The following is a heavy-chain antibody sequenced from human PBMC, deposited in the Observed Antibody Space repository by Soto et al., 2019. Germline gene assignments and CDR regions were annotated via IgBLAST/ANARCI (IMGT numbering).Heavy chain of an antibody. J-gene: IGHJ6*02. CDR1: GFTLSSYD. CDR2: IGSGGDT. V-gene: IGHV3-13*01. D-gene: IGHD1-26*01. Sequence: EVQLVESGGGLVQPGGSLRLSCAASGFTLSSYDIHWVRQATGEGLAWVSGIGSGGDTHYADSVKGRFIISREDGKNSLYLQMNNLRVGDTAVYYCTRKTHPTGREVFGQGATVTVSS. CDR3: TRKTHPTGREV.